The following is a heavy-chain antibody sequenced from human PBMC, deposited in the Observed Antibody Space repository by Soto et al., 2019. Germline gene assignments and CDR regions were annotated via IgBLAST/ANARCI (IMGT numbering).Heavy chain of an antibody. CDR2: IWYDGSNK. CDR3: ARDPSIAAAGGPLKWELNPLYDMDV. D-gene: IGHD6-13*01. CDR1: GFTFSSYG. J-gene: IGHJ6*02. Sequence: GGSLRLSCAASGFTFSSYGMHWVRQAPGKGLEWVAVIWYDGSNKYYADSVKGRFTISRDKSKKTLSLQMNSLRVEDTAVYYCARDPSIAAAGGPLKWELNPLYDMDVWGQGTTVTVSS. V-gene: IGHV3-33*01.